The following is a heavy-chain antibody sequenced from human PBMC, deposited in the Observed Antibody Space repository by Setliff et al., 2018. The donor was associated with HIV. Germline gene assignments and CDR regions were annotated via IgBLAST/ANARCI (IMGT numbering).Heavy chain of an antibody. D-gene: IGHD3-22*01. J-gene: IGHJ3*02. CDR1: GGSISTYY. V-gene: IGHV4-59*08. Sequence: TSETLSLTCNVSGGSISTYYWSWIRQPPGKGLEWLGYVSYSGSTNFNPSLESRLAMSVDMSKNHFSLKLRSVTAADTAVYYCARHGHFYDSSSSDAFDIWGHGTMVT. CDR2: VSYSGST. CDR3: ARHGHFYDSSSSDAFDI.